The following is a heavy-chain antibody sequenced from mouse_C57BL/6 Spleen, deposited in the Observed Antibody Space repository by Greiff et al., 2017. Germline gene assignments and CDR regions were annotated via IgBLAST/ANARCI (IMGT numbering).Heavy chain of an antibody. CDR3: TAGSSLWFAY. J-gene: IGHJ3*01. V-gene: IGHV6-3*01. CDR1: GFTFSNYW. D-gene: IGHD1-1*01. CDR2: IRLKSDNYAT. Sequence: EVKLVESGGGLVQPGGSMKLSCVASGFTFSNYWMNWVRQSPEKGLEWVAQIRLKSDNYATHYAESVKGRFTISRDDSKSSVYLQMNNLRAEDTGIYYCTAGSSLWFAYWGQGTLVTVSA.